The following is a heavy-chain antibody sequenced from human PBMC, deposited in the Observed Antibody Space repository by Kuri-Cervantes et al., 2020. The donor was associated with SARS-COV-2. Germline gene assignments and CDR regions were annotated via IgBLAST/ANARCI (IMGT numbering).Heavy chain of an antibody. CDR3: AHVGYSYPLWYFDY. D-gene: IGHD5-18*01. CDR2: IYWDDDK. Sequence: SGPTLVKPTQTLTLTCTFSGFSLSTSGMCVSWIRQPPGKALEWLALIYWDDDKRYSPSLKSRLTITKDTSKNQVVLTMTNMDPVDTATYYCAHVGYSYPLWYFDYWGQGTLVTVSS. CDR1: GFSLSTSGMC. V-gene: IGHV2-5*08. J-gene: IGHJ4*02.